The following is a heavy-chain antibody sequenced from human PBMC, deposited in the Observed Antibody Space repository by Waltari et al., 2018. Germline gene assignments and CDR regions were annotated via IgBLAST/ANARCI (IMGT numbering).Heavy chain of an antibody. Sequence: QVQLQETGPGLLTPSETLSTTCTVSGGSIKNYYWTWIRQPPGKGLEWIGYIYHSGATNYSPSLKSRVTISLDTSKSQFSLKLSSVTAADTGVYYCAGGSGYYYDSTFDYWGQGTLVTVSS. V-gene: IGHV4-59*01. CDR3: AGGSGYYYDSTFDY. CDR1: GGSIKNYY. J-gene: IGHJ4*02. CDR2: IYHSGAT. D-gene: IGHD3-22*01.